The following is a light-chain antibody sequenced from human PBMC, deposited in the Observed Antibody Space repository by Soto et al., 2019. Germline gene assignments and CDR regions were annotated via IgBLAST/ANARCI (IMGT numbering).Light chain of an antibody. V-gene: IGLV1-47*01. J-gene: IGLJ2*01. CDR3: AAWDDSLSGVV. Sequence: QSVLTQPPSASGTPGQRVTISCSGSSSNIGSNYVYWYQQLPGTAPKLLIYRNNQRPSGVPDRFSGSKSGTSASLAISGLRFEYEADYYGAAWDDSLSGVVFGGGTTLAV. CDR1: SSNIGSNY. CDR2: RNN.